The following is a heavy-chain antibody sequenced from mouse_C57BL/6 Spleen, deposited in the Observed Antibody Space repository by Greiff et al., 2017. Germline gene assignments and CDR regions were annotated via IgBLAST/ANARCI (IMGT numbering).Heavy chain of an antibody. CDR1: GYTFTSYW. D-gene: IGHD1-1*01. Sequence: VQLQQSGAELVRPGSSVKLSCKASGYTFTSYWMHWVKQRPIQGLEWIGNIDPSDSETLYNQKFKDKATLTVDKSSSTAYMQLSSLTSEDSAVYYCARRNYGSSYSGWYFEVWGTGTTVTVSS. J-gene: IGHJ1*03. CDR3: ARRNYGSSYSGWYFEV. CDR2: IDPSDSET. V-gene: IGHV1-52*01.